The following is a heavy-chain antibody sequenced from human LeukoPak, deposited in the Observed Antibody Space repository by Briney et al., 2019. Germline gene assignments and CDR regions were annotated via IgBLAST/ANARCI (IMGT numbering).Heavy chain of an antibody. D-gene: IGHD6-13*01. Sequence: KPSETLSLTCTVSGGSISSYYWSWIRQPAGKGLEWIGRIYTSGSTNYNPSLKSRVTMSVDTSKNQFSLKLSSMAAADTAVYYCARVRAIAAAGNYVDAFDIWGQGTMVTVSS. CDR1: GGSISSYY. J-gene: IGHJ3*02. CDR2: IYTSGST. V-gene: IGHV4-4*07. CDR3: ARVRAIAAAGNYVDAFDI.